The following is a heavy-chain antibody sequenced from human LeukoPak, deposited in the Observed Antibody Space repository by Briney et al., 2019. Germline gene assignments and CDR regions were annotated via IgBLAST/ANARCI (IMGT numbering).Heavy chain of an antibody. D-gene: IGHD3-3*01. Sequence: ASVKVSCKASGYTFTIYAVNWPRQAPGQRLEWMGWINAGNGDTKFSQNYQARVTITRDASASTAYMELSSLTSEDTAVYFCARGLWSAHRREYYFDSWGQGTLVTVSS. CDR1: GYTFTIYA. CDR2: INAGNGDT. CDR3: ARGLWSAHRREYYFDS. J-gene: IGHJ4*02. V-gene: IGHV1-3*01.